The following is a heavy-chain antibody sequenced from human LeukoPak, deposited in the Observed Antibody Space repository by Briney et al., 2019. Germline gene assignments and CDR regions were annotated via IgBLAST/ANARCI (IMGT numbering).Heavy chain of an antibody. Sequence: GESLKISCKGSGYSFTSYWIGWVRQMPGKGLEWMGIIYPGDSDTRYSPSFQGQVTISADKSISTAYLQWSSLKASDTAMCYCARHYGGSGTPPIADFDYWGQGTLVTVSS. CDR1: GYSFTSYW. CDR3: ARHYGGSGTPPIADFDY. J-gene: IGHJ4*02. V-gene: IGHV5-51*01. D-gene: IGHD3-10*01. CDR2: IYPGDSDT.